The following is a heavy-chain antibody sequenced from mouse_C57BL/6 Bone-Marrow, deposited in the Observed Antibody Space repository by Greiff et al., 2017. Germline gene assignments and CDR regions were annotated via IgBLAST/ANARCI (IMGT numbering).Heavy chain of an antibody. V-gene: IGHV1-69*01. CDR1: GYTFTSYW. CDR3: ARYYPYARDY. J-gene: IGHJ4*01. Sequence: QVQLQQPGAELVMPGASVKLSCKASGYTFTSYWMHWVKQRPGQGLEWIGEIDPSDSYTNYNQKFKGKSTLTVDKSSSTSYMQLSSLTSEDSAVYYCARYYPYARDYWGQGTSVTVSS. CDR2: IDPSDSYT. D-gene: IGHD1-1*01.